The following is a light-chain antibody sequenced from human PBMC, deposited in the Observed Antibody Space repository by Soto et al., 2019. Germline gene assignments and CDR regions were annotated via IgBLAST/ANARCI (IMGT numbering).Light chain of an antibody. CDR2: KAS. CDR1: LIISNW. CDR3: QQSNSYTFS. Sequence: DIQMTQSPSTLSASVGDRVTITCRASLIISNWLAWYQQKPGKAPKVLIYKASILETGVPSRFSGSVSGTEFILTISSLQPDDFATYYCQQSNSYTFSFGPGTKVNIK. V-gene: IGKV1-5*03. J-gene: IGKJ3*01.